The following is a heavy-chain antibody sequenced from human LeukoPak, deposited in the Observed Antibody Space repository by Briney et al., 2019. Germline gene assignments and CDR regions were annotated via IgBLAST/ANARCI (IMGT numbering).Heavy chain of an antibody. CDR3: ARNMVVAATPYDY. V-gene: IGHV1-69*02. D-gene: IGHD2-15*01. CDR2: IIPILGIA. CDR1: GYTFNANY. J-gene: IGHJ4*02. Sequence: ASVKVSCKASGYTFNANYIHWVRQAPGQGLEWMGRIIPILGIANYAQKFQGRVTITADKSTSTAYMELSSLRSEDTAVYYCARNMVVAATPYDYWGQGTLVTVSS.